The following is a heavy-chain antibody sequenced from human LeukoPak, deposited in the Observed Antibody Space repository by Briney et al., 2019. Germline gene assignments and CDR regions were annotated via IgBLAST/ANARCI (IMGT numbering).Heavy chain of an antibody. D-gene: IGHD4-11*01. CDR1: GGSISSGDYY. V-gene: IGHV4-30-4*01. J-gene: IGHJ5*02. Sequence: SQTLSPTCTVSGGSISSGDYYWSWIRQPPGKGLEWIGYIYYSGSTYYNPSLKSRVTISVDTSKNQFSLKLSSVTAADTAVYYCARADYSNPNWFDPWGQGTLVTVSS. CDR2: IYYSGST. CDR3: ARADYSNPNWFDP.